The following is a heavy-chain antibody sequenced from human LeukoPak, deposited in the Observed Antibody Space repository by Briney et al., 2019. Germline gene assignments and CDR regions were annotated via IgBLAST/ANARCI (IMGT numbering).Heavy chain of an antibody. CDR2: ISWNSGSI. Sequence: GRSLRLSCAASGFTFDDYAMHWVRQAPGKGLEWVSGISWNSGSIGYADSVKGRFTISRDNAKNTLFLQMNSLRGDDTAVYYCARESTEVTPGYWGQGTLVTVSS. CDR1: GFTFDDYA. V-gene: IGHV3-9*01. D-gene: IGHD4-23*01. CDR3: ARESTEVTPGY. J-gene: IGHJ4*02.